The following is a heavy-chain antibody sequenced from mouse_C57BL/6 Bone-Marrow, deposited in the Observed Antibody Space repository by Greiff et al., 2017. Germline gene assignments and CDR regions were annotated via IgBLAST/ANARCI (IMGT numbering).Heavy chain of an antibody. CDR3: ARSRGGRGDFDV. V-gene: IGHV1-55*01. Sequence: QVQLQQPGAELVKPGASVKMSCKASGYTFTSYWITWVKQRPGQGLEWIGDIYPGSGSTNYNEKFKSKATLTVDTSSSTAYMQLSSLTSEDSAVYYFARSRGGRGDFDVWGTGTTVTVSS. D-gene: IGHD1-1*01. CDR1: GYTFTSYW. CDR2: IYPGSGST. J-gene: IGHJ1*03.